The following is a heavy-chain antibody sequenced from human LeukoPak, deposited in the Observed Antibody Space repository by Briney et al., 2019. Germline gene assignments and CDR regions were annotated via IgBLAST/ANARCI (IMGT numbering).Heavy chain of an antibody. CDR2: ISSSGSMI. J-gene: IGHJ4*02. CDR1: GFTFSNYE. V-gene: IGHV3-48*03. CDR3: ARDRDGGDY. Sequence: PGGSLRLSCAASGFTFSNYEMNWVRQAPGKGLEGVSYISSSGSMIYYADSVKGRFTISRDNAKNSLYLQMNSLRAEDTAVYYCARDRDGGDYWGQGTLVTVSS. D-gene: IGHD3-16*01.